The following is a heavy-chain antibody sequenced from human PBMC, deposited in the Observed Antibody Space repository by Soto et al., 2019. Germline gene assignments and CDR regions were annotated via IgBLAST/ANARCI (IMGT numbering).Heavy chain of an antibody. CDR3: ARELDSSWSYNWFDP. V-gene: IGHV3-30*03. Sequence: PGGSLRLSCTASRFIFSSFGMHWVRQAPGKGLEWVAFISYDESKKYYGDSVKGRFTISRDNSKNTLYLQMNSLRAEDTAVYYCARELDSSWSYNWFDPWGQGTLVTVSS. CDR1: RFIFSSFG. J-gene: IGHJ5*02. CDR2: ISYDESKK. D-gene: IGHD6-13*01.